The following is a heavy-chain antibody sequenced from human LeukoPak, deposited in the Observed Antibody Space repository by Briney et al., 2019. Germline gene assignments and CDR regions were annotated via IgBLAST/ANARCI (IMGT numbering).Heavy chain of an antibody. Sequence: ASVKVSCKASGYTFTSYDINWVRQATGQGLEWMGWMNPNSGNTGYAQKFQGRVTMTRNTSISTAYMELSSLRSEDTAVYYCARGIRSIFGVVTDHYWGQGTLVSVSS. J-gene: IGHJ4*02. CDR3: ARGIRSIFGVVTDHY. D-gene: IGHD3-3*01. CDR2: MNPNSGNT. V-gene: IGHV1-8*01. CDR1: GYTFTSYD.